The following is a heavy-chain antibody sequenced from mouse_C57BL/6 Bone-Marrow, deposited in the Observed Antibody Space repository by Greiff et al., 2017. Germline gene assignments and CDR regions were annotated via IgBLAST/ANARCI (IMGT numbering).Heavy chain of an antibody. J-gene: IGHJ2*01. V-gene: IGHV1-69*01. CDR1: GYTFTSYW. CDR2: IDPSDSYT. D-gene: IGHD2-3*01. CDR3: TRERWLLPYFAY. Sequence: QVQLQQPGAELVMPGASVKLSCKASGYTFTSYWMHWVKQRPGQGLEWIGEIDPSDSYTNYNQKFKGKSTLTVDKSSSTAYMQLSSLTSEDSAVYYCTRERWLLPYFAYWGQGTPLTVS.